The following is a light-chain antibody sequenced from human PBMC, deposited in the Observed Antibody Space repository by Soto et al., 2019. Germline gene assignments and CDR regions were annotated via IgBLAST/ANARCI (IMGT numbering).Light chain of an antibody. Sequence: DAALTQSPLSLSVTLGQPASISCRSSQSLVSYDRNTFLNWFQQRPGQSPRRLIYKVSNRDSGVPDRFSGSASGSDFILRISRVEAEDVGIYYCMQATHWPYTFGQGTKLEIK. CDR2: KVS. V-gene: IGKV2-30*01. J-gene: IGKJ2*01. CDR1: QSLVSYDRNTF. CDR3: MQATHWPYT.